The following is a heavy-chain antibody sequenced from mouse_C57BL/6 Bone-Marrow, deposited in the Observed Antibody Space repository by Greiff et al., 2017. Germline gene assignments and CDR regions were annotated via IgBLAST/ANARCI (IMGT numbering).Heavy chain of an antibody. J-gene: IGHJ1*03. CDR1: GYTFTSYW. D-gene: IGHD1-1*01. Sequence: QVQLQQPGAELVMPGASVKLSCKASGYTFTSYWMHWVKQRPGQGLEWIGEIDPSDSYTNYNQKFKGKSTLTVDKSSSTAYMQLSSLTSEDSAVYYCEIESHISAVVATHYYFDAWGTGATVTV. CDR2: IDPSDSYT. V-gene: IGHV1-69*01. CDR3: EIESHISAVVATHYYFDA.